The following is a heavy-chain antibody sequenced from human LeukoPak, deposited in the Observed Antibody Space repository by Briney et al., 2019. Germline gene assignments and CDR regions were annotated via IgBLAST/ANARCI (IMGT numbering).Heavy chain of an antibody. Sequence: PSETLSLTCTVSGGSISSYYWSWIRQPPGKGLEWIGYIYYSGSTNYNPSLKSRVTISVDTSKNQYDLKLSPVTGGDTAVYYCARDSGSGYYYGMDVWGQGTRVSVSS. CDR1: GGSISSYY. J-gene: IGHJ6*01. CDR2: IYYSGST. V-gene: IGHV4-59*01. D-gene: IGHD3-10*01. CDR3: ARDSGSGYYYGMDV.